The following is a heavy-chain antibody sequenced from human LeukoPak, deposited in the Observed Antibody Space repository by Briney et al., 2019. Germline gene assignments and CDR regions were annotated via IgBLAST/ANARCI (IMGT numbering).Heavy chain of an antibody. V-gene: IGHV3-53*01. CDR2: IYSGGST. Sequence: GGSLRLSCAASGFTVSSNYMSWVRQAPGKGLEWVSVIYSGGSTYYADSVKGRFTISRDNSKNTLYLQMNSLRAEDTAVYYCARGGLQVRYGSPYYFDYWGQGTLVTVSS. CDR1: GFTVSSNY. J-gene: IGHJ4*02. CDR3: ARGGLQVRYGSPYYFDY. D-gene: IGHD3-10*01.